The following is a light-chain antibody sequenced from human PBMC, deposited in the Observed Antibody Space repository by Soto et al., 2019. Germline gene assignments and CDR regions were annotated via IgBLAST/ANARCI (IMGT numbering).Light chain of an antibody. CDR2: EVS. V-gene: IGLV2-14*01. CDR1: SSDVGGYNY. Sequence: QSALTQPASVSGSPGQSITIPCTGTSSDVGGYNYVSWYQQHPRKAPKLMIYEVSNRPSGVSNRFSGSKSGNTASLTISGLQAEDEADYYCSSYTSSSIDYVFGTGTKLTVL. CDR3: SSYTSSSIDYV. J-gene: IGLJ1*01.